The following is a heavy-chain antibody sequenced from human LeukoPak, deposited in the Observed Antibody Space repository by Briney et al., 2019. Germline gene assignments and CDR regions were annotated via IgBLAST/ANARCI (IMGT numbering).Heavy chain of an antibody. J-gene: IGHJ4*02. D-gene: IGHD5-18*01. CDR1: GFTFSSSS. CDR3: ARESSPGYSYGYPLAY. V-gene: IGHV3-21*01. Sequence: GGSLRLSCAASGFTFSSSSMNWVRQAPGKGLEWVSSISSSSSYIYYADSVKGRFTISRDNAKNSLYLQMNSLRADDTAVYYCARESSPGYSYGYPLAYWGQGTLVTVSS. CDR2: ISSSSSYI.